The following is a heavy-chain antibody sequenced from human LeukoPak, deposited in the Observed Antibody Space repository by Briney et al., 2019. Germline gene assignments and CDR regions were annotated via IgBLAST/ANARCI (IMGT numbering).Heavy chain of an antibody. Sequence: PSETLSLTCAVYGGPFSGYYWSWIRQPPGKGLEWIGEINHSGSTNYNPSLKSRVTISVDTSKNQFSLKLSSVTAADTAVYYCARGRAYYYDSSGYYRYFQHWGQGTLVTVSS. CDR2: INHSGST. CDR1: GGPFSGYY. D-gene: IGHD3-22*01. CDR3: ARGRAYYYDSSGYYRYFQH. V-gene: IGHV4-34*01. J-gene: IGHJ1*01.